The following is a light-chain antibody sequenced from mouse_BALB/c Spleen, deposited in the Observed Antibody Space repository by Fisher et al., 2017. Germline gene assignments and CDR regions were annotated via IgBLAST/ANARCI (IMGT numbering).Light chain of an antibody. CDR1: SSVSY. CDR2: DTS. CDR3: HQWSSYHYT. Sequence: IVITQSTAIMSASPGEKVTMTCSASSSVSYMYWYQQKPGSSPRLLIYDTSNLASGVPVRFSGSGSGTSYSLTISSMEAEDAATYYCHQWSSYHYTFGGGTKLEIK. V-gene: IGKV4-55*01. J-gene: IGKJ2*01.